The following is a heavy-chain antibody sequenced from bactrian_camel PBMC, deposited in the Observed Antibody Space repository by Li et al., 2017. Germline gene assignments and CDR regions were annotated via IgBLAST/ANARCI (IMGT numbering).Heavy chain of an antibody. J-gene: IGHJ4*01. D-gene: IGHD1*01. V-gene: IGHV3S53*01. CDR2: ISSNGTT. CDR1: GSIENSCG. Sequence: QVQLVESGGGSVQAGGSLKLSCMRSGSIENSCGMVWYRQVPGETRDLVSSISSNGTTTYADSVKGRFTISRDNTNNTLYLQMDNLVPEDTGRYYCAAECLEPDEYNYWGPGTQVTVS. CDR3: AAECLEPDEYNY.